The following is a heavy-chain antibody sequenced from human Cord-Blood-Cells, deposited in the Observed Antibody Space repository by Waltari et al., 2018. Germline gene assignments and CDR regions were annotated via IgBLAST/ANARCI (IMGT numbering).Heavy chain of an antibody. J-gene: IGHJ5*02. V-gene: IGHV3-21*01. CDR3: ARGASSAGSSFWFDP. Sequence: EVQLVESGGGLVKPGGSLRLSCAASGFTFSSYSMNWVRQAPGKGLEWVSSISSSSSYIYYADSVKGRFTISRDNAKNSLYLQMNSLRAEDTAVYYCARGASSAGSSFWFDPWGQEPWSPSPQ. CDR1: GFTFSSYS. D-gene: IGHD6-6*01. CDR2: ISSSSSYI.